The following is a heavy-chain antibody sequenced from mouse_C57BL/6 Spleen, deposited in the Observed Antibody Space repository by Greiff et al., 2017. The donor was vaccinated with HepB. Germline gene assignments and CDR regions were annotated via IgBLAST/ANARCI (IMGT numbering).Heavy chain of an antibody. Sequence: EVKLLESGGGLVKPGGSLKLSCAASGFTFSSYAMSWVRQTPEKRLEWVATISDGGSYTYYPDNVKGRFTISRDNAKNNLYLQMSHLKSEDTAMYYCARDDYDGYSWFAYWGQGTLVTVSA. D-gene: IGHD2-3*01. J-gene: IGHJ3*01. CDR3: ARDDYDGYSWFAY. V-gene: IGHV5-4*01. CDR1: GFTFSSYA. CDR2: ISDGGSYT.